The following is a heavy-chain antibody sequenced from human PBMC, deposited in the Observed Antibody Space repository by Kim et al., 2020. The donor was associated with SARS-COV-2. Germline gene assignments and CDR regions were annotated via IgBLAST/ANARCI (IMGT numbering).Heavy chain of an antibody. J-gene: IGHJ4*02. Sequence: ASVKVSYKASGYTFTMNAISWVRQAPGQGLEWMGWINTDTGNPTYAQAFTRRFVFSVDTSVTTAYLQISSLEPEDTALYYCTRVIWGTYRYTDYWGQGTL. V-gene: IGHV7-4-1*02. CDR2: INTDTGNP. CDR1: GYTFTMNA. CDR3: TRVIWGTYRYTDY. D-gene: IGHD3-16*02.